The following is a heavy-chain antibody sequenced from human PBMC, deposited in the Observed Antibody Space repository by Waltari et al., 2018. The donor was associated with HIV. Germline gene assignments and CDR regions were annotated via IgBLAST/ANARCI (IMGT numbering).Heavy chain of an antibody. V-gene: IGHV3-33*01. CDR1: GFTFSTSG. D-gene: IGHD3-10*01. CDR2: IWYDGSNK. J-gene: IGHJ4*02. CDR3: AREGHYYGSGRFGGDY. Sequence: QVQLVESGGGVVQPGRSLGLSCAASGFTFSTSGLPWVRQAQGKGLEWVAGIWYDGSNKYYADSVKGRLTISRDNSKNTVYLQINRLRAEDTAVYYCAREGHYYGSGRFGGDYWGQGTLVTVSS.